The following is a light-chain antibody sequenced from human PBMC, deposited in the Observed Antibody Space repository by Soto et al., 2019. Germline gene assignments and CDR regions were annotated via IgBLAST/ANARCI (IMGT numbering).Light chain of an antibody. V-gene: IGKV3-20*01. Sequence: EIVLTQSPGTLSLSPGERGTLSCRASQTISSVHLAWYQQKPGQAPRLLIFRASSRATGIPDRFSGSGSGTDFTLTISRLEPEDFAVYYCQHYDGSPLTFGGGTKVEIK. J-gene: IGKJ4*01. CDR3: QHYDGSPLT. CDR1: QTISSVH. CDR2: RAS.